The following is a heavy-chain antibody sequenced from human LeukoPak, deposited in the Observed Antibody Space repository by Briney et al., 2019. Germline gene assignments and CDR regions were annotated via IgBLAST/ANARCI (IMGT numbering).Heavy chain of an antibody. V-gene: IGHV3-30*18. D-gene: IGHD2-2*01. CDR3: AKSIRFCSSNSCFAGYYNYGLHV. CDR2: ISHDGSSK. CDR1: GFTFSSYG. Sequence: PGGSLRLSCAASGFTFSSYGMHWVRQAPGKGLEWVAVISHDGSSKYFADSVKGRFSISRDNPKNTLDLQMHSLRAEDTAVHYCAKSIRFCSSNSCFAGYYNYGLHVWGQGTTVIVSS. J-gene: IGHJ6*02.